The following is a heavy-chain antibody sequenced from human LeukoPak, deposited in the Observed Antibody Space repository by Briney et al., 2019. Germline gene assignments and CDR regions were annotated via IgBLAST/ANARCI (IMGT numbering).Heavy chain of an antibody. J-gene: IGHJ4*02. CDR2: ISAYNGNT. V-gene: IGHV1-18*01. CDR3: ARDETAGSSAHFDY. D-gene: IGHD6-19*01. Sequence: ASVKVSCRASGYTFTSYGISWVRQAPGQGLEWMGWISAYNGNTNYAQKLQGRVTMTTDTSTSTAYMELRSLRSDDTAVYYCARDETAGSSAHFDYWGQGTLVTVSS. CDR1: GYTFTSYG.